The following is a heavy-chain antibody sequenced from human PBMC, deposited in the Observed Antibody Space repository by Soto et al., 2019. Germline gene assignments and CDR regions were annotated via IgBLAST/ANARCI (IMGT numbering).Heavy chain of an antibody. J-gene: IGHJ5*02. CDR2: IYYSGST. Sequence: PSETLSLTCTVSGGSISSGGYYWSWIRQHPGKGLEWIGYIYYSGSTYYNPSLKSRVTISVDTSKNQFSLKLSSVTAADTAVYSCARIGAADRNDPWGQGTLVTVSS. D-gene: IGHD6-13*01. V-gene: IGHV4-31*03. CDR1: GGSISSGGYY. CDR3: ARIGAADRNDP.